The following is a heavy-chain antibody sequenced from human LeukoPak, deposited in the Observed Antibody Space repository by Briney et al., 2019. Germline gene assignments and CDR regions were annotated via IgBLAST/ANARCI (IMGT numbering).Heavy chain of an antibody. V-gene: IGHV3-23*01. CDR1: GFTFNNYA. CDR3: AKGLGPRGSYYPFDY. J-gene: IGHJ4*02. D-gene: IGHD1-26*01. Sequence: GGSLRLSCAAAGFTFNNYAMSWVRQAPGKGLKWVSGISSGGSTYYADSVKGRFTISRDNSKNTLYLQMNSLRAEDTAVYYCAKGLGPRGSYYPFDYWGQGTLVTVSS. CDR2: ISSGGST.